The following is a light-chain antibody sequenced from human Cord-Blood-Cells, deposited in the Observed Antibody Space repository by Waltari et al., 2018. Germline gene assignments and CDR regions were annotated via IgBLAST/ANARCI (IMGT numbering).Light chain of an antibody. J-gene: IGLJ1*01. CDR3: SSYTSSNPYV. CDR2: DVS. V-gene: IGLV2-14*03. Sequence: QSALTQPASVSGSPGQSITISCTGTSSDVGGYIYVSRYQQHPGKATKLMIYDVSNRPSGVSNRFTGSKSGNTASLTISGLQAEDEADYYCSSYTSSNPYVFGTGTKVTDL. CDR1: SSDVGGYIY.